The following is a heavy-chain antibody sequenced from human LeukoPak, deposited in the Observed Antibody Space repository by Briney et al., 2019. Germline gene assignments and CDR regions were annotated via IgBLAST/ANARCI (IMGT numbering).Heavy chain of an antibody. CDR2: IQPTGSET. Sequence: GGSLRLSCAASGFTFSNYWMMWVRQAPGQGPEFLANIQPTGSETYYADRVKGRFTISRDNAKNLLFLQMNPLRGEDTAVYYCGRFGYEAAVDLWGRGNLVTVSS. D-gene: IGHD6-13*01. J-gene: IGHJ4*02. V-gene: IGHV3-7*01. CDR3: GRFGYEAAVDL. CDR1: GFTFSNYW.